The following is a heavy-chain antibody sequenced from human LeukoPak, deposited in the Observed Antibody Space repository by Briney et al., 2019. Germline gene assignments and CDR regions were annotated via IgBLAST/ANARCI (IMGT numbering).Heavy chain of an antibody. Sequence: PSETLSLTCTVSGGSISSYYWSWIRQPPGKGLEWIGYIYYSGSTNYNPSLKSRVTISVDTSKNQFSLKLSSVTAADTAVYYCAKSYDSSGYYYGYWGQGTLVTVSS. CDR1: GGSISSYY. CDR3: AKSYDSSGYYYGY. D-gene: IGHD3-22*01. CDR2: IYYSGST. V-gene: IGHV4-59*01. J-gene: IGHJ4*02.